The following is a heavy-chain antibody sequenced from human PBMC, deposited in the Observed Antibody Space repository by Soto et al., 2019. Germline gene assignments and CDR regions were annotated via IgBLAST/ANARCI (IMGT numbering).Heavy chain of an antibody. J-gene: IGHJ3*02. Sequence: QVRLQESGPGLVEPSETLSLSCTVSGGSISSSYWSWIRQPPVRGLEWIGYIYYNGDTNYNPSLKSRVPISLDTSKNQFSLRVNSLTAADTAVYYCARHREIWGQGTMVTVSS. CDR3: ARHREI. CDR1: GGSISSSY. CDR2: IYYNGDT. V-gene: IGHV4-59*08.